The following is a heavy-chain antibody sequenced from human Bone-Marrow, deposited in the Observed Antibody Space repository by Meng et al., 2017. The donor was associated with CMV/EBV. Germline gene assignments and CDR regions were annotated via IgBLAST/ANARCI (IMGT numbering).Heavy chain of an antibody. D-gene: IGHD6-13*01. CDR2: IYYSGST. CDR1: GGSVSSGSYY. J-gene: IGHJ6*02. V-gene: IGHV4-61*01. Sequence: GSLRLSCTVSGGSVSSGSYYWSWIRQPPGKGLEWIGYIYYSGSTNYNPSLKSRVTISVDTSKNQFSLKLSSVTAADTAVYYCARDRRIAAAVPYGMDVWGQGTTVTVSS. CDR3: ARDRRIAAAVPYGMDV.